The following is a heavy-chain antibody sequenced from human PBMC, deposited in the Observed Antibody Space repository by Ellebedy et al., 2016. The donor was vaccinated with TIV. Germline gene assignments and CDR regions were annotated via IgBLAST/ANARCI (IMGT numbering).Heavy chain of an antibody. D-gene: IGHD2-15*01. V-gene: IGHV5-10-1*01. Sequence: KVSCKGSGYSFTSYWISWVRQVPGKGLEWMGRIDPSDSYTNYSPSFQGHVTISADKSISTAYLQWSSLKASDTAMYYCARHGYCSGGSCHDAFDIWGPGTMVTVSS. CDR3: ARHGYCSGGSCHDAFDI. CDR1: GYSFTSYW. J-gene: IGHJ3*02. CDR2: IDPSDSYT.